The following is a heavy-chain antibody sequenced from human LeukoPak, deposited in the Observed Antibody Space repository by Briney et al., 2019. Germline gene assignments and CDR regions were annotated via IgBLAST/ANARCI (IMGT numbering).Heavy chain of an antibody. CDR2: ISPSGGST. CDR1: GYTFTGYW. CDR3: ARDPAAYYFWSGSYFDY. J-gene: IGHJ4*02. D-gene: IGHD3-3*01. Sequence: ASVKVSCKAFGYTFTGYWMHWVRQAPGQGPEWMGVISPSGGSTIYAQKFKGRVTLTRDMSTSTDYLELSSLRSEDTAVYYCARDPAAYYFWSGSYFDYWGQGTLVTVSS. V-gene: IGHV1-46*01.